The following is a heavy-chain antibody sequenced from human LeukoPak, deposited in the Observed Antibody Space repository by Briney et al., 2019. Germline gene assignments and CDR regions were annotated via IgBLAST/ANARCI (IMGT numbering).Heavy chain of an antibody. V-gene: IGHV4-4*07. J-gene: IGHJ3*02. CDR3: ARAVTIFGVVRVDAFDI. D-gene: IGHD3-3*01. CDR2: IYTSGST. CDR1: GGSISSYY. Sequence: SETLSLTCTVSGGSISSYYWSWIRQPAGKGLEWIGRIYTSGSTNYNPSLKSRVTMSVDTSKNQFSLKLSSVTAADTAVYYCARAVTIFGVVRVDAFDIWGQGTMVIVSS.